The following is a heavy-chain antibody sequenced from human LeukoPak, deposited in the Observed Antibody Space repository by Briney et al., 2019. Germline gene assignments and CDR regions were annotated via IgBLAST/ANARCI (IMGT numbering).Heavy chain of an antibody. J-gene: IGHJ4*02. CDR3: ATDRKVGTCDPRFNY. CDR1: GFTFSDYW. Sequence: GGSLRLPCSASGFTFSDYWMMWVRQAPGKGLEWVGNIRQDDSEKNYVDSVKGRFTISRDNAKSSLYLQMNSLRAEDTAIYYCATDRKVGTCDPRFNYWGQGTLVTVSS. CDR2: IRQDDSEK. D-gene: IGHD4-23*01. V-gene: IGHV3-7*01.